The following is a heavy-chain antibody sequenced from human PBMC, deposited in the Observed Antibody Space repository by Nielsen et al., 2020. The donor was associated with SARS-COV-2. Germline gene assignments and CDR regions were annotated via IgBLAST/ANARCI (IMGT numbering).Heavy chain of an antibody. V-gene: IGHV1-69*02. Sequence: SVKVSCKASGGTFSSYTINWVRQAPGQGLEWMGRIIPILGLANYAHKFQGSVTITADKSTTTAYMELSSLRSEDTALYYCARAGWFGELGPGYWGQGTLVTVSS. CDR3: ARAGWFGELGPGY. D-gene: IGHD3-10*01. CDR2: IIPILGLA. J-gene: IGHJ4*02. CDR1: GGTFSSYT.